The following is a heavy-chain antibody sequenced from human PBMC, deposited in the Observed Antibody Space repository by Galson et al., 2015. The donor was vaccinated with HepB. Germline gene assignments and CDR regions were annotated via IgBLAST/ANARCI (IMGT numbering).Heavy chain of an antibody. CDR1: GFRFSRFG. CDR3: ARDPSFTMAPTNWFDP. D-gene: IGHD3-10*01. J-gene: IGHJ5*02. CDR2: IWYDGNNK. V-gene: IGHV3-33*01. Sequence: SLRLSCAASGFRFSRFGMHWVRQAPGKGLEWVAVIWYDGNNKYYTDSVKGRFTISRDNSENTLYLQMNSLRAEDTAMYYCARDPSFTMAPTNWFDPWGQGTLVTVSS.